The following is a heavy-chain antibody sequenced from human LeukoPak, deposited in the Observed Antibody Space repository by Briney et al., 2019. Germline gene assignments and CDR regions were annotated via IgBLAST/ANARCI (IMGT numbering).Heavy chain of an antibody. Sequence: GGSLRLSCAAAGFIFSNNAMTWVRQAPGKGLEWVSSITASGDRTFNADSLKGRFTISRDNSKHPLYLLMNSLGAEDTALYYCARSTAASASDYWGQGTLVTVSS. D-gene: IGHD6-13*01. CDR1: GFIFSNNA. CDR3: ARSTAASASDY. CDR2: ITASGDRT. J-gene: IGHJ4*02. V-gene: IGHV3-23*01.